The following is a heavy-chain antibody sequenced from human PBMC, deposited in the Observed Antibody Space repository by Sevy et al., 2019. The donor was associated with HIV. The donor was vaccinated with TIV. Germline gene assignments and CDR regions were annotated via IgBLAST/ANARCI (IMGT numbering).Heavy chain of an antibody. Sequence: GGSLRLSCAASGFTFHTFWMQWVRQAPGKGLEWVANIRQDGNEIYYADSVKGRFTNSRDNAMQSLYLEMNNLRVEGSGIYYCARRYFDVWGQGTLVTVSS. CDR3: ARRYFDV. CDR2: IRQDGNEI. CDR1: GFTFHTFW. J-gene: IGHJ4*02. V-gene: IGHV3-7*01.